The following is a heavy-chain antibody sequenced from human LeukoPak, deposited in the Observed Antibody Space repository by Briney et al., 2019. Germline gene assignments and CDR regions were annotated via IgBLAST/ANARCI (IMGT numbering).Heavy chain of an antibody. J-gene: IGHJ5*02. CDR2: INPNSGGT. Sequence: ASVKVSCKASGYTFTGYYMHWVRQAPGQGLEWMGWINPNSGGTNYAQKFQGRVTMTRDTSISTAYMELSRLGSDDTAVYYCARRATVTTWWFDPWGQGTLVTVSS. CDR3: ARRATVTTWWFDP. CDR1: GYTFTGYY. D-gene: IGHD4-17*01. V-gene: IGHV1-2*02.